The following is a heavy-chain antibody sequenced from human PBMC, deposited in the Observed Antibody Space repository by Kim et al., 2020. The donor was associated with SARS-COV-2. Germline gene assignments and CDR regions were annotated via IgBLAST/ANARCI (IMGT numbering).Heavy chain of an antibody. CDR1: GFTFTKYW. CDR2: IKEDGSEK. J-gene: IGHJ4*02. V-gene: IGHV3-7*01. CDR3: GRDYSD. Sequence: GGSLRLSCAASGFTFTKYWMSWVRQAPGKGLEWVANIKEDGSEKYYVDSVKGRFTISRDNAKNSLYLQMNSLRAEDTAVYFCGRDYSDWGQGTLVTVPS. D-gene: IGHD6-13*01.